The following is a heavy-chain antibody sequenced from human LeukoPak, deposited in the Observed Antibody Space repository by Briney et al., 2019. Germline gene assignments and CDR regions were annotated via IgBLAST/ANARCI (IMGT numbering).Heavy chain of an antibody. V-gene: IGHV1-18*04. J-gene: IGHJ4*02. CDR1: GYTFTSYG. Sequence: ASVKVSCKASGYTFTSYGISWVRQAPGQGLEWMGWISAYNGNTNYAQRPQGRVTMTTDTSTSTAYMELRSLRSDDTAVYYCASTGIAVASFDYWGQGTLVTVSS. CDR2: ISAYNGNT. D-gene: IGHD6-19*01. CDR3: ASTGIAVASFDY.